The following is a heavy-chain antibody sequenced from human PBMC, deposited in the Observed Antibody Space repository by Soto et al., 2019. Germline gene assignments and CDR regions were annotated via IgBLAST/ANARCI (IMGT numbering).Heavy chain of an antibody. CDR3: ARGRYYDSSGYTIFDY. Sequence: GASVKVSCKASGYTFTSYYMHWVRQAPGQGLEWMGIINPSGGSTSYAQKFQGRVTMTRDTSTSTVYMELSSLRSEDTAVYYCARGRYYDSSGYTIFDYWGQGTLVTVYS. D-gene: IGHD3-22*01. J-gene: IGHJ4*02. V-gene: IGHV1-46*01. CDR2: INPSGGST. CDR1: GYTFTSYY.